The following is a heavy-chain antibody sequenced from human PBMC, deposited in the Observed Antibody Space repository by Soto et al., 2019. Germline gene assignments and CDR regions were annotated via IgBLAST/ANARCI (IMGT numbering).Heavy chain of an antibody. V-gene: IGHV3-9*01. D-gene: IGHD4-17*01. J-gene: IGHJ1*01. CDR2: ISSNSGSI. Sequence: EVQLVESGGGLVQPGRSLRLSCAASGFTFDDYAMHWVRQAPGKGLEWVSGISSNSGSIGYADSVKGRFTISRDNAKNSLYLQMNSLRAEDTALYYCAKSSSGDGDYVYGYFQHWGQGTLVNVSS. CDR1: GFTFDDYA. CDR3: AKSSSGDGDYVYGYFQH.